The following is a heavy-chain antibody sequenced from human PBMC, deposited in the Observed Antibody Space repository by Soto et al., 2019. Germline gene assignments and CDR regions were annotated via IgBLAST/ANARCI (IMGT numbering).Heavy chain of an antibody. CDR3: ARGYYYLDY. CDR2: IYYSGST. CDR1: GGSISSGDYY. D-gene: IGHD3-22*01. J-gene: IGHJ4*02. Sequence: PSETLSLPCTVSGGSISSGDYYWSWISQPPGKGLEWIGYIYYSGSTYYNPSLKSRATISVDTSKNQFSLKLSSVTAADAAVYYCARGYYYLDYWGQGTLVTVSS. V-gene: IGHV4-30-4*01.